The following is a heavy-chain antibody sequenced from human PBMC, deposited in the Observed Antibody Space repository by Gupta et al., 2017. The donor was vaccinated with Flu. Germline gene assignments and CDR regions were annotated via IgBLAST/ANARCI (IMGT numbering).Heavy chain of an antibody. CDR3: ARDLGYCSGGSCYPRPKYYYYGMDV. Sequence: EVQLVESGGGLVQPGGSLRLSCAASGFTFSSYWMHWVRQAPGKGLVWVSRINSDGSSTSYADSVKGRFTISRDNAKNTLYLQMNSLRAEDTAVYYCARDLGYCSGGSCYPRPKYYYYGMDVWGQGTTVTVSS. V-gene: IGHV3-74*01. CDR2: INSDGSST. CDR1: GFTFSSYW. D-gene: IGHD2-15*01. J-gene: IGHJ6*02.